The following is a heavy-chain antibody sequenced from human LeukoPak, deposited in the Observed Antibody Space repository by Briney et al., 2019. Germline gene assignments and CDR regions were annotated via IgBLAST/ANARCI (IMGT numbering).Heavy chain of an antibody. CDR3: ARMQPRDTVTTGARADY. V-gene: IGHV1-69*04. D-gene: IGHD4-17*01. Sequence: SVKVSCKASGGTFSSYAMSWVRQAPGQGLEWMGRIIPILGIANYAQKFQGRVTITADKSTSTAYMELSSLRSEDTAVYYCARMQPRDTVTTGARADYWGQGTLVTVSS. J-gene: IGHJ4*02. CDR1: GGTFSSYA. CDR2: IIPILGIA.